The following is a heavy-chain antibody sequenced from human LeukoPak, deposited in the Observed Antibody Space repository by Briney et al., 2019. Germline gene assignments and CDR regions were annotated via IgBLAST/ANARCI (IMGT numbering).Heavy chain of an antibody. J-gene: IGHJ4*02. CDR1: GFTFSSYS. D-gene: IGHD6-19*01. Sequence: GGSLRLSCAASGFTFSSYSMNWVRQAPGKGLEWVSSISGSGGYIYYADSVKGRFTISRDNAKNSLYLQMNSLRADDTAVYYCARADWQWLPNYRGQGTLVTVSS. CDR2: ISGSGGYI. V-gene: IGHV3-21*01. CDR3: ARADWQWLPNY.